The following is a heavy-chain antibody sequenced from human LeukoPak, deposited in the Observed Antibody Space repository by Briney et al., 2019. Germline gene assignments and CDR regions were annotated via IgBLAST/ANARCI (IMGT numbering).Heavy chain of an antibody. Sequence: PSETLSLTCAVSGYSISSGYYWGWIRQPPGKGLEWIGSIYHSGSTYYNPSLKSRVTISVDTSKNQFFLKLSSVTAADTAVYYCANSYYDMSQFDYWGQGTLVTVSS. J-gene: IGHJ4*02. CDR3: ANSYYDMSQFDY. V-gene: IGHV4-38-2*01. D-gene: IGHD3-9*01. CDR1: GYSISSGYY. CDR2: IYHSGST.